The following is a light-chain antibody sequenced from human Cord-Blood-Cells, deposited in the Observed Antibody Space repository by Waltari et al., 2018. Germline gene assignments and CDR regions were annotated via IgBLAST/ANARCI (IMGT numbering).Light chain of an antibody. Sequence: DIQMKQSPSSLSASVRHRGTITCRASQSISSYLNWYQQKPGKAPKLLIYAASSLQSGVPSRFSGSGSGTDFTLTISSLQPEDFATYYCQQSYSTPWTFGQGTKVEIK. J-gene: IGKJ1*01. CDR3: QQSYSTPWT. V-gene: IGKV1-39*01. CDR1: QSISSY. CDR2: AAS.